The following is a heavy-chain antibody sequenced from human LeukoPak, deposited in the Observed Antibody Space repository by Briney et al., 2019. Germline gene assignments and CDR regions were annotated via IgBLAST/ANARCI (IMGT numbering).Heavy chain of an antibody. Sequence: GGSLRLSCAASGFTFSSYSMNWVRQAPGKGLEWVSSISSSSSYIYYADSVKGRFTISRDNAKNSLYLQMNSLRAEDTAVYYCASTGATHGAFDIWGQGTMVTVSS. CDR1: GFTFSSYS. J-gene: IGHJ3*02. CDR2: ISSSSSYI. CDR3: ASTGATHGAFDI. D-gene: IGHD1-26*01. V-gene: IGHV3-21*01.